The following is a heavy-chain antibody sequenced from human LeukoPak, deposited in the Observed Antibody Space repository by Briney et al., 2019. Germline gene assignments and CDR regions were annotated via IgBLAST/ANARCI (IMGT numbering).Heavy chain of an antibody. J-gene: IGHJ3*02. CDR3: ARLSYSSSFKSNAFDT. V-gene: IGHV3-20*04. CDR1: GFTFDDYG. Sequence: GGSLRLSCAASGFTFDDYGMSWVRQAPGKGLEWVSGINWSGGSTGYADSVKGRFTISRDNAKNSLYLQMNSLRAEDTALYYCARLSYSSSFKSNAFDTWGQGTMVTVSS. D-gene: IGHD6-13*01. CDR2: INWSGGST.